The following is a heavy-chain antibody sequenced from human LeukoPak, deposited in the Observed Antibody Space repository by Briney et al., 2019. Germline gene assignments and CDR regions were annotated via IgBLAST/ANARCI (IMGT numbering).Heavy chain of an antibody. CDR3: ARHPATAYGSGSYYKKYGMDV. CDR2: IDPSDSYT. Sequence: GESLKISCKGSGYSFTSYWISWVRQMPGKGLEWMGRIDPSDSYTNYSPSFQGHVTISADKSISTAYLQWSSLKASDTAMYYCARHPATAYGSGSYYKKYGMDVWGQGTTVTVSS. V-gene: IGHV5-10-1*01. D-gene: IGHD3-10*01. CDR1: GYSFTSYW. J-gene: IGHJ6*02.